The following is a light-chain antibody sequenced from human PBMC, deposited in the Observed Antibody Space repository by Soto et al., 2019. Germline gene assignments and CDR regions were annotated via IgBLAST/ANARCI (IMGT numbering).Light chain of an antibody. CDR3: QQYGGSPPIT. J-gene: IGKJ5*01. CDR1: KSASSTY. CDR2: GVI. Sequence: EIVLTQSPGTLSLSPGERATLSCRASKSASSTYLAWYQQKPGQAPRLLIYGVISRAADIPDRFSGSGSGTDFTLTISRLEPEDFAVYYCQQYGGSPPITFGQGTRLEIK. V-gene: IGKV3-20*01.